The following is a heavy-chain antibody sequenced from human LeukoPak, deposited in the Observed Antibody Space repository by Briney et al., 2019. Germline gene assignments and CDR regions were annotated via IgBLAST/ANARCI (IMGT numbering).Heavy chain of an antibody. V-gene: IGHV3-7*01. CDR1: GFTFSNYW. Sequence: GGSLRLSCAASGFTFSNYWMSWVRQAPGKGLEWVANIKQDGSEKYYVDSVKGRFTISRDNAKNSLYLQMNSLRAEDTAVYYCARDSSSWYNWFDPWGQGTLVTVSS. CDR3: ARDSSSWYNWFDP. D-gene: IGHD6-13*01. J-gene: IGHJ5*02. CDR2: IKQDGSEK.